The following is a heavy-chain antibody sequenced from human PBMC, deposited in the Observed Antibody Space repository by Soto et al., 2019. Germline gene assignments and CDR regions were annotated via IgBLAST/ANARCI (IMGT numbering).Heavy chain of an antibody. CDR3: LRDQRHWNEFADQ. CDR2: ISQDGAIA. V-gene: IGHV3-74*01. Sequence: VQLVESGEGLVQPGGSLRLSCAASGFAFGSYWMHWVRQAPGKGLVWVSRISQDGAIATQADSVKGRFTISRDNAKNTLFLQMHSLRADDTAVYYCLRDQRHWNEFADQWCQGTLVTVSS. D-gene: IGHD1-1*01. J-gene: IGHJ4*02. CDR1: GFAFGSYW.